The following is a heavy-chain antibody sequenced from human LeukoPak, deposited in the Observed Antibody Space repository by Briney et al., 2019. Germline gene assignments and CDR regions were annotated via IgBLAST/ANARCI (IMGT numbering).Heavy chain of an antibody. Sequence: SETLSLTCAVSGGSISSSYWWSWVRQPPGKGLEWIGEIHHSGSTNYNPSLKSRVTISVDKSKNQFSLKLSSVTAADTAVYYCAGKVLEASGTFDYWGQGTLVTVSS. D-gene: IGHD3-10*01. J-gene: IGHJ4*02. CDR3: AGKVLEASGTFDY. CDR1: GGSISSSYW. CDR2: IHHSGST. V-gene: IGHV4-4*02.